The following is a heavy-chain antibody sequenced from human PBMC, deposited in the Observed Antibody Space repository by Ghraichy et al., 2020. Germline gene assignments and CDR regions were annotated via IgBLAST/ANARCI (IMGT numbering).Heavy chain of an antibody. D-gene: IGHD2-21*02. Sequence: ASVKVSCKASGYTFTSYYMHWVRQAPGQGLEWMGIINPSGGSTSYAQKFQGRVTMTRDTSTSTVYMELSSLRSEDTAVYYCARDNCGGDCSQIEYFQHWGQGTLVTVSS. J-gene: IGHJ1*01. CDR3: ARDNCGGDCSQIEYFQH. CDR2: INPSGGST. CDR1: GYTFTSYY. V-gene: IGHV1-46*01.